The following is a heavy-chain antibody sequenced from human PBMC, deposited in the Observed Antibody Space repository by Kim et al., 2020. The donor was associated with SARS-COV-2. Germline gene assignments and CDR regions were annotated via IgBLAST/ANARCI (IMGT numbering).Heavy chain of an antibody. Sequence: KSRVTISVDTSKNQFSLKLSSLTAADTAVYYCARLKDTIFGVVITYYFDYWGQGTLVTVSS. CDR3: ARLKDTIFGVVITYYFDY. J-gene: IGHJ4*02. D-gene: IGHD3-3*01. V-gene: IGHV4-31*02.